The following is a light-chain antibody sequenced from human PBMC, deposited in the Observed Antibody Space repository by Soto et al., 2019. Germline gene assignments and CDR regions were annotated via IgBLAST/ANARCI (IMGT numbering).Light chain of an antibody. CDR1: QSVTSN. J-gene: IGKJ2*01. Sequence: EIVLTQSPATLSVSPGERATLSCSASQSVTSNFAWYQQKPGQSPRLLVYGASTRATGIPARFSGSESGTEFTLTISSLQSEDFAVYYCQQYNNWIPYTFGQGTKLEIK. V-gene: IGKV3-15*01. CDR3: QQYNNWIPYT. CDR2: GAS.